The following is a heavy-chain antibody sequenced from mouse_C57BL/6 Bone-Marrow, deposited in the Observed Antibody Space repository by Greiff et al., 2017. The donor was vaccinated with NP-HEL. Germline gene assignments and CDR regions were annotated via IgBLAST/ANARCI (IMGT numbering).Heavy chain of an antibody. CDR2: INPSSGYT. D-gene: IGHD3-1*01. J-gene: IGHJ2*01. CDR1: GYTFTSYT. V-gene: IGHV1-4*01. CDR3: ARGLYFDY. Sequence: LQESGAELARPGASVKMSCKASGYTFTSYTMHWVKQRPGQGLEWIGYINPSSGYTKYNQKFKDKATLTADKSSSTAYMQLSSLTSEDSAVYYCARGLYFDYWGQGTTLTVSS.